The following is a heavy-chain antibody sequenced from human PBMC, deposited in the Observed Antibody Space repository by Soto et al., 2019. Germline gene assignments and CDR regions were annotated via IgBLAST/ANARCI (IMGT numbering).Heavy chain of an antibody. CDR2: ISGSGGST. J-gene: IGHJ6*02. Sequence: GGSLRLSCAASGFTFSSYAMSWVRQAPGKGLEWVSAISGSGGSTYYAESVKGRFTISRDNSKNTLYLQMNSLRAEDTAVYYCAKPRGGSSWYDGMDVWGQGTTVTVSS. D-gene: IGHD6-13*01. CDR1: GFTFSSYA. CDR3: AKPRGGSSWYDGMDV. V-gene: IGHV3-23*01.